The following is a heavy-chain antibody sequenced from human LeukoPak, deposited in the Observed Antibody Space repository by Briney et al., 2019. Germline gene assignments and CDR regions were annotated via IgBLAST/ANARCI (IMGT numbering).Heavy chain of an antibody. CDR3: ARGIAAAGTALYN. CDR2: ISSSSSYI. V-gene: IGHV3-21*04. D-gene: IGHD6-13*01. CDR1: GSTFSSYS. Sequence: GGSLRLSCAASGSTFSSYSMNWVRQAPGKGLEWVSSISSSSSYIYYADSVKGRFTISRDNSKNTLYLQINSLRDEDTAVYYCARGIAAAGTALYNWGQGTLLTVSS. J-gene: IGHJ4*02.